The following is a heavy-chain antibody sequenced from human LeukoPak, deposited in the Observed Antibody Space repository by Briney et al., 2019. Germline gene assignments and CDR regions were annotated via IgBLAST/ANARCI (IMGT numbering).Heavy chain of an antibody. Sequence: ASVKVSCKTSGYTFNSYGISWARQAPGQGLAWMGWINPYNGNTSYAQNLQGRVTMTTDTSTSTAYMELRSLRSDDTAVYYCARRGLTNEDTYCNSTGCYIASGDWFDPWGQGTLVTVSS. D-gene: IGHD2-2*02. CDR2: INPYNGNT. CDR3: ARRGLTNEDTYCNSTGCYIASGDWFDP. V-gene: IGHV1-18*01. CDR1: GYTFNSYG. J-gene: IGHJ5*02.